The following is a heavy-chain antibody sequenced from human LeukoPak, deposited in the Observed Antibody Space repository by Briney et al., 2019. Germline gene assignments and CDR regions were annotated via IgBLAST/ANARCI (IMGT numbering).Heavy chain of an antibody. J-gene: IGHJ6*03. CDR1: GGSFSGYY. V-gene: IGHV4-34*01. CDR3: ASKNQKTGGTYYYYYYMDV. Sequence: SETLSLTCAVYGGSFSGYYWSWIRQPPGKGLEWIGEINHSGSTNYNPSLKSRVTISVDTSKNQFSLKVSSVTAEDTAVYYCASKNQKTGGTYYYYYYMDVWGKGTTVTISS. CDR2: INHSGST. D-gene: IGHD7-27*01.